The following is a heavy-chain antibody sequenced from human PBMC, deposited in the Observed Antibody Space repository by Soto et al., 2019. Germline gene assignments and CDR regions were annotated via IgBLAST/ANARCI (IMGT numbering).Heavy chain of an antibody. CDR2: IYPGDSDT. Sequence: PGESLKISCKGSGYSFTSYWIGWVRQMPGKGLEWMGIIYPGDSDTRYSSSFQGQVTISADKSISTAYLQWSSLKASDTAMYYCARQAPKYYDFWSGHYDYWGQGTLVTVSS. CDR1: GYSFTSYW. D-gene: IGHD3-3*01. CDR3: ARQAPKYYDFWSGHYDY. J-gene: IGHJ4*02. V-gene: IGHV5-51*01.